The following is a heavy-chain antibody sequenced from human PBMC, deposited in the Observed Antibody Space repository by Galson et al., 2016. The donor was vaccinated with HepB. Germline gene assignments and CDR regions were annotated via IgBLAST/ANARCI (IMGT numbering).Heavy chain of an antibody. CDR3: ARGGRKGLWGYYFDY. Sequence: TLSLTCTVSGGSISIGGYYWSWIRQHPGKGLEWIGYIYHSGKTDYNPSLKSRVTMSIDASKNQFSLKLSSVTAADTAVYYCARGGRKGLWGYYFDYWGQGTLVPVSS. D-gene: IGHD5-18*01. CDR1: GGSISIGGYY. CDR2: IYHSGKT. J-gene: IGHJ4*02. V-gene: IGHV4-31*03.